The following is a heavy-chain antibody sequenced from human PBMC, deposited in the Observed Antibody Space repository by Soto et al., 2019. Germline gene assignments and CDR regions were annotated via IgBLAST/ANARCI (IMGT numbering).Heavy chain of an antibody. V-gene: IGHV4-34*01. CDR1: GFSLSGHC. CDR3: VRSQAATFLDT. J-gene: IGHJ5*01. D-gene: IGHD6-25*01. Sequence: SRTGVPAGFSLSGHCGSRLSQPPGKGLEWIGDIYHTGSANYNPSLKSRVSMSADTSKNQISLTLNSVTAADRVVYYCVRSQAATFLDTRGQGTLVNISP. CDR2: IYHTGSA.